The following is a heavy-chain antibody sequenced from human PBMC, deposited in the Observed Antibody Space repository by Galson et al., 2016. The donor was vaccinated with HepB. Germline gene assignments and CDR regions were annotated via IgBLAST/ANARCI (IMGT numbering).Heavy chain of an antibody. J-gene: IGHJ5*02. CDR2: INHVGTT. D-gene: IGHD3-3*01. V-gene: IGHV4-34*01. Sequence: SETLSLTCAVNGGSFITYYWSWIRQPPGKGLEWIGEINHVGTTKYKPSLKSRVTISADTSNGQFSLKLQLTSVTAADTAVYYCVGWLSGVWFDPWGQGTLGTVST. CDR1: GGSFITYY. CDR3: VGWLSGVWFDP.